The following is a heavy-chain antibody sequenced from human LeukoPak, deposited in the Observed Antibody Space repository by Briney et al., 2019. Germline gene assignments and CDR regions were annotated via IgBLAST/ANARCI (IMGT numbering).Heavy chain of an antibody. Sequence: SETLSLTCTVSGGSISSSSYYWGWIRQPPGKGLEWIGSIYYSGSTYYNPSLKSRVTISVDTSKNQFSLKLSSVTAADTAVCYCARHWYSSGWYIGWFDPWGQGTLVTVSS. V-gene: IGHV4-39*01. J-gene: IGHJ5*02. CDR2: IYYSGST. D-gene: IGHD6-19*01. CDR1: GGSISSSSYY. CDR3: ARHWYSSGWYIGWFDP.